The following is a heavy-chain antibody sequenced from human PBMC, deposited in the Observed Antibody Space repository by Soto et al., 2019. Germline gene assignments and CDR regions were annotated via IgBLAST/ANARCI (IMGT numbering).Heavy chain of an antibody. CDR3: ATIHAGRDPYYFDS. J-gene: IGHJ4*02. D-gene: IGHD2-21*01. CDR2: IYSGGST. V-gene: IGHV3-53*04. CDR1: GFTVSSNY. Sequence: EVQLVESGGGLVQPGGSLRLSCAASGFTVSSNYMSWVRQAPGKGLEWVSVIYSGGSTYYADSVKGRFTISRHNSKNTLYFHMNSLRADDPAVYYCATIHAGRDPYYFDSCGQGTPVTVSA.